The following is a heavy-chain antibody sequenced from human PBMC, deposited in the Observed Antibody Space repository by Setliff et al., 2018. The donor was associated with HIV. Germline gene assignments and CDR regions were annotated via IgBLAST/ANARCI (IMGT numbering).Heavy chain of an antibody. Sequence: PSETLSLTCAVSGYSISSDYYWGWIRQPPGKGLEWIGSVHDSGRTDYNPSLKSRVTISLDTSKNQFSLKLTSVTAADTAVYYCAKETDARPFDYWGQGTLVTVSS. CDR3: AKETDARPFDY. CDR2: VHDSGRT. V-gene: IGHV4-38-2*02. J-gene: IGHJ4*02. CDR1: GYSISSDYY. D-gene: IGHD6-6*01.